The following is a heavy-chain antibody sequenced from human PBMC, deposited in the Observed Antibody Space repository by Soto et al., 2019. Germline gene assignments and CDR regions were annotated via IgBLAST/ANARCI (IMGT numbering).Heavy chain of an antibody. CDR1: GFTVSSND. CDR3: ARGPTNYDSFDP. CDR2: IYSGGST. V-gene: IGHV3-66*01. J-gene: IGHJ5*02. D-gene: IGHD1-7*01. Sequence: PGGSLRLSCAASGFTVSSNDMSWVRQAPGKGLEWVSVIYSGGSTYYADSVKGRFTISRDNSKNTLYLQMNSLRAEDTAVYYCARGPTNYDSFDPWGQGTLVTVSS.